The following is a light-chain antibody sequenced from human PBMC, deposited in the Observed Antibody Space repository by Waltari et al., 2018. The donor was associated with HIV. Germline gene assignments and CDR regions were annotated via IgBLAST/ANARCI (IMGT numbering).Light chain of an antibody. Sequence: QSALTQPASVSGSPGQSITISCTGTSSDVGSYNLVSWYQQHPGKAPKVMIDEGSKRPPGVSNRFAGSKSSNTASLTISGLQAEDEADYYCCSYTGSSTRRPYVFGTGTKVTVL. J-gene: IGLJ1*01. CDR3: CSYTGSSTRRPYV. CDR1: SSDVGSYNL. CDR2: EGS. V-gene: IGLV2-23*01.